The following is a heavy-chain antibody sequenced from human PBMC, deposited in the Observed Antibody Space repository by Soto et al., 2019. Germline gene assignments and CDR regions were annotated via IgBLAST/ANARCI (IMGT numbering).Heavy chain of an antibody. Sequence: SGHTLVNPTQTLTLTCIFSGFSLRTSGVGVGWIRQPPGKALEWLGFIYWNDDKRYSPSLKSRLTITKDTSKNQVVLTMTNMDPVDTATYYCAKSGSSGWYGWFDPWGQGTLVIVSS. V-gene: IGHV2-5*01. J-gene: IGHJ5*02. D-gene: IGHD6-19*01. CDR1: GFSLRTSGVG. CDR3: AKSGSSGWYGWFDP. CDR2: IYWNDDK.